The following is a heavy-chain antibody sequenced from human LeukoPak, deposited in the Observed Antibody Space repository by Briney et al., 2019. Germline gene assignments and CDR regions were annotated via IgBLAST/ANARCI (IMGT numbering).Heavy chain of an antibody. D-gene: IGHD1-26*01. Sequence: GGSLRLSCAASGFTFSSYSMNWVRQAPGKGLEWVSVIYSGGSTYYADSVKGRFTISRDNSKNTLSLQMNSLRAEDTAMYYCAIYSRSYYFHWGQGTLVTVSS. CDR1: GFTFSSYS. V-gene: IGHV3-53*01. J-gene: IGHJ4*02. CDR3: AIYSRSYYFH. CDR2: IYSGGST.